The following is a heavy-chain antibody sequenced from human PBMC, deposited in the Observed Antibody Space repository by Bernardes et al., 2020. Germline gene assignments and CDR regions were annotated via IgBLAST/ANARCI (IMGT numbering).Heavy chain of an antibody. D-gene: IGHD3-10*01. CDR1: GGSVSSGSYY. V-gene: IGHV4-61*01. CDR2: IYYSGST. J-gene: IGHJ6*02. CDR3: ARDLGPLWFGPSYGMDV. Sequence: LSLTCTVSGGSVSSGSYYWSWIRQPPGKGLEWIGYIYYSGSTNYNPSLKSRVTISVDTSKNQFSLKLSSVTAADTAVYYCARDLGPLWFGPSYGMDVWGQGTTVTVSS.